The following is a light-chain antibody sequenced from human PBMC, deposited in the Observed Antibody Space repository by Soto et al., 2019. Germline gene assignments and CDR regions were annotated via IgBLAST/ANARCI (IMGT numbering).Light chain of an antibody. J-gene: IGKJ1*01. Sequence: DVVMTQSPLSLPVTLGQPASISCRSSRSLLYSDGNTYLNWFQQRPRQPPRRLIYKVSNRDSGAXDXVXVSGSHTEFPQKISRVAAEYVGVYYCMEGVCWPPGRALGQGPKVEIK. V-gene: IGKV2-30*01. CDR1: RSLLYSDGNTY. CDR3: MEGVCWPPGRA. CDR2: KVS.